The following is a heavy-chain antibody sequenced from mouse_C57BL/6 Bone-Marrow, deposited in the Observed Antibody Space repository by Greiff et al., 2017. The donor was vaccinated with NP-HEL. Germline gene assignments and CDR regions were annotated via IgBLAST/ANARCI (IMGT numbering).Heavy chain of an antibody. D-gene: IGHD2-5*01. V-gene: IGHV5-4*03. Sequence: EVMLVESGGGLVKPGGSLKLSCAASGFTFSSYAMSWVRQTPEKRLEWVATISDGGSYTYYPDNVKGRFTISRDNAKNNLYLQMSHLKSEDTAMYYCARPYSNYSYYFDYWGQGTTLTVSS. CDR3: ARPYSNYSYYFDY. CDR2: ISDGGSYT. J-gene: IGHJ2*01. CDR1: GFTFSSYA.